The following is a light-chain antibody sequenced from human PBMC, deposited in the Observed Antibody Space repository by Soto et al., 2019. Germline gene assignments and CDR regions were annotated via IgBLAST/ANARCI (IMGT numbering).Light chain of an antibody. J-gene: IGKJ4*01. Sequence: ETQMTQSPVTLSVSPGERVTLSCRASQSVSSDLAWYQKKPGQPPRLLIYGAATRATGIPARFSGSGSGTEFTLTINTLQSEDFALYYCQQYNIWPLYFGGGTRVQIE. CDR1: QSVSSD. V-gene: IGKV3-15*01. CDR3: QQYNIWPLY. CDR2: GAA.